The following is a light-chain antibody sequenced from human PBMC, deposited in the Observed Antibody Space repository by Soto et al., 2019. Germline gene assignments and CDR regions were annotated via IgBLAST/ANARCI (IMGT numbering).Light chain of an antibody. Sequence: QSALTQPPSASGSPGQSVTISCTGTKNDIGVYDFVSWYQHHPGKAPRLSIYEVVQRPSGVPDRFSGSKSGNTASLTGSGLQAADEGDYFCKSYAGSNTYVFGSGTKVTVL. CDR2: EVV. CDR1: KNDIGVYDF. J-gene: IGLJ1*01. CDR3: KSYAGSNTYV. V-gene: IGLV2-8*01.